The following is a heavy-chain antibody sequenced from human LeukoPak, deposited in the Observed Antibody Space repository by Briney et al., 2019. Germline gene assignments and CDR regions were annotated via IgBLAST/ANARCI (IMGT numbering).Heavy chain of an antibody. V-gene: IGHV1-46*01. CDR2: INPSAGTT. D-gene: IGHD6-19*01. J-gene: IGHJ6*02. CDR3: ARGKSSVWPVGLCMDV. CDR1: GYSFTNYY. Sequence: ASVKVSCKASGYSFTNYYMHWVRQAPGQGLEWMGLINPSAGTTTYAQKFQGRVTVTRDTSTSTVYMDLSSLKPEDTAVYYCARGKSSVWPVGLCMDVWGQGTTVTVSS.